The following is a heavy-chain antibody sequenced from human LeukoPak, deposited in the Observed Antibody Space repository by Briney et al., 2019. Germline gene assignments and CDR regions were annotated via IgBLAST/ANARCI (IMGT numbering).Heavy chain of an antibody. CDR3: AKEGLLWLRYFDY. D-gene: IGHD3-10*01. Sequence: GGSLRLSCAASGFTFSSYTMSWVRQAPGKGLEWVSGISGSGGSTYYADSVKGRFTISRDNSKNTLYLQMNSLRAEDTAVYYCAKEGLLWLRYFDYWGQGTLVTVSS. J-gene: IGHJ4*02. CDR1: GFTFSSYT. V-gene: IGHV3-23*01. CDR2: ISGSGGST.